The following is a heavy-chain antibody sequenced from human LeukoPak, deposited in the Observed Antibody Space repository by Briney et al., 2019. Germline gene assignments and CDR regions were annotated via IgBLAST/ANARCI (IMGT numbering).Heavy chain of an antibody. V-gene: IGHV3-30*18. Sequence: GGSLRLSCAASGFTFSSYGMHWVRQAPGKGLEWVAVISYDGSNKYYADSVKGRFTISRDNSKNTLYLQMNSLRAEDTAVYYCANRPKGGSYSERFDTGAKGTLAPV. CDR3: ANRPKGGSYSERFDT. J-gene: IGHJ4*02. CDR1: GFTFSSYG. CDR2: ISYDGSNK. D-gene: IGHD1-26*01.